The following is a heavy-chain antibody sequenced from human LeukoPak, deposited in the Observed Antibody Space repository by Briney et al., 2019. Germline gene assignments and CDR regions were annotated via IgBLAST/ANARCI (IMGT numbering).Heavy chain of an antibody. J-gene: IGHJ4*02. CDR3: ARGVPDSASIGDY. V-gene: IGHV1-2*02. CDR2: INANSGGT. D-gene: IGHD2-21*01. Sequence: ASVKVSCKASGYTFTGYYIHWVRQAPGQGLEWMGWINANSGGTDYAQKFQDTVTMTRDTSITTAYMELSRLRSDDTAVHYCARGVPDSASIGDYWGQGTLVTVSS. CDR1: GYTFTGYY.